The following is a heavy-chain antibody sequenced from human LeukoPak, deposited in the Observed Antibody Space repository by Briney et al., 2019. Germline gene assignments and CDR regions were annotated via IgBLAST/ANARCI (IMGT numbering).Heavy chain of an antibody. V-gene: IGHV3-48*03. Sequence: GGSLRLSCAASGFTFSSYEMNWVRQAPGKGPEWVSYISSSGSTIYYADSVKGRFTISRDNAKNSLYLQMNSLRAEDTAVYYCAREHYDFWSGYLDYWGQGTLVTVSS. CDR2: ISSSGSTI. J-gene: IGHJ4*02. D-gene: IGHD3-3*01. CDR1: GFTFSSYE. CDR3: AREHYDFWSGYLDY.